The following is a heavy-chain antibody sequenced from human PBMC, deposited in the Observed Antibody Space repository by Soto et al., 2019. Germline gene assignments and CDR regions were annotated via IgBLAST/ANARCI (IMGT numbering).Heavy chain of an antibody. D-gene: IGHD6-19*01. CDR3: AKIDKFNPQSSGWANRFDY. CDR1: GYTCSNYG. V-gene: IGHV3-23*01. Sequence: EVQLLESGGGLVQPGGSLRLSCAASGYTCSNYGMTWVRQAPGKGLEWVSGMSRDGGVTDYTDSVKGRFTISRDISKNTLYLQMNSLRAEDTAVYYCAKIDKFNPQSSGWANRFDYCGQGTLVTVSS. CDR2: MSRDGGVT. J-gene: IGHJ4*02.